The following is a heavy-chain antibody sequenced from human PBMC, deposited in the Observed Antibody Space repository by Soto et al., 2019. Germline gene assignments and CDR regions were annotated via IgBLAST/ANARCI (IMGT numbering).Heavy chain of an antibody. CDR3: ARDLRRGSSGYRFDY. CDR1: GGSISSSSYY. CDR2: IYYSGST. V-gene: IGHV4-39*07. D-gene: IGHD5-12*01. J-gene: IGHJ4*02. Sequence: QLQLQESGPGLVKPSETLSLTCTVSGGSISSSSYYWGWIRQPPGKGLEWIGSIYYSGSTYYNPSLKGRVTISVDTSKNQLSLKLSSVTAADTAVYYCARDLRRGSSGYRFDYWGQGTLVTVSS.